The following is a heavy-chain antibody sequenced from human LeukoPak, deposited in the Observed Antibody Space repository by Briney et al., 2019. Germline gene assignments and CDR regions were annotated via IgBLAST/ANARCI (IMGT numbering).Heavy chain of an antibody. Sequence: SVKVSCKASGGTFSSYAISWVRQAPGQGLEWMGGVIPIFGTANYAQKFQGRVTITADKSTSTAYMELSSLRSEDTAVYYCAGVAAAEVNYYYYYGMDVWGKGTTVTVSS. D-gene: IGHD6-13*01. CDR2: VIPIFGTA. V-gene: IGHV1-69*06. J-gene: IGHJ6*04. CDR3: AGVAAAEVNYYYYYGMDV. CDR1: GGTFSSYA.